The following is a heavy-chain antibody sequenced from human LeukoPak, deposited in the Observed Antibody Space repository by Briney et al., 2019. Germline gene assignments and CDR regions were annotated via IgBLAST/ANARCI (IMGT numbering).Heavy chain of an antibody. Sequence: PGESLRLSCAVSGFTFSSYAMHWVRQAPGKGLEYVSAISSNGGSTYYANSVKGRFTISRDNSKNTLYLQMGSLRAEDMAVYYCARDSGMATIYWGQGTLVTVSS. CDR2: ISSNGGST. D-gene: IGHD5-12*01. V-gene: IGHV3-64*01. CDR1: GFTFSSYA. CDR3: ARDSGMATIY. J-gene: IGHJ4*02.